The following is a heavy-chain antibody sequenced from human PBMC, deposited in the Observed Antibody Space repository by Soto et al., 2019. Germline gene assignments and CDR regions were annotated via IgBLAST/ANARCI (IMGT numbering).Heavy chain of an antibody. CDR2: IYYSGST. J-gene: IGHJ4*02. CDR1: GSSISSRGYY. CDR3: ARRAAAGTGFPY. V-gene: IGHV4-31*03. Sequence: QVQLQESGPGLVKPSQTLSLTCTVSGSSISSRGYYWSWIRQHPGKGLEWIAYIYYSGSTYYNPSLKSRLTISVDTSKNQFSLNLSSVTAADTAVYYCARRAAAGTGFPYWGQGTLVTVSS. D-gene: IGHD6-13*01.